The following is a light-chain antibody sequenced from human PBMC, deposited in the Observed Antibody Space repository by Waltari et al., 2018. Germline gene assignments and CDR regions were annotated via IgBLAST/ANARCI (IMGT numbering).Light chain of an antibody. Sequence: QSALTPPASVSGSPGQSITISCTGTSSDVGGYNHVSWYQQLPGKTPKLIISEVSNRPSGVSDRFSGSKSGNTASLTISGLQAEDEADYYCTSYTSISTRVFGGGTKLTVL. J-gene: IGLJ3*02. V-gene: IGLV2-14*01. CDR1: SSDVGGYNH. CDR2: EVS. CDR3: TSYTSISTRV.